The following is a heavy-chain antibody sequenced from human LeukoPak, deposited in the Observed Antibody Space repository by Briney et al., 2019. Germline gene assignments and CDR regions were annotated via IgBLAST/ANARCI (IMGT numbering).Heavy chain of an antibody. CDR3: ARQYYGDNSGFDY. CDR1: GCSFTTYW. Sequence: GEALEISCKGSGCSFTTYWIGWVRQVPGKGLEGMAIIYPGDSDTRYSPSFQGQVTISADKSISTAYLQWSSLKASDTAMYYCARQYYGDNSGFDYWGQGTPVTVSS. D-gene: IGHD4-23*01. J-gene: IGHJ4*02. CDR2: IYPGDSDT. V-gene: IGHV5-51*01.